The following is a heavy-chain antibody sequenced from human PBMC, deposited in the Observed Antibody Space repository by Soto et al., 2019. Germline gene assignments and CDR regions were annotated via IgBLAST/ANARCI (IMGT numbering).Heavy chain of an antibody. J-gene: IGHJ6*02. V-gene: IGHV3-23*01. D-gene: IGHD2-21*02. Sequence: EVQLLESGGGLVQPGGSLRLSCAASGFTFSSYAMSWVRQAPGKGLGWVSAISGSGGSTYYANSVKGRFTISRDNSKNTLYLQMNSLRAEDTAVYYCAKKVTALVRYYYYGMDVWGQGTTVTVSS. CDR3: AKKVTALVRYYYYGMDV. CDR2: ISGSGGST. CDR1: GFTFSSYA.